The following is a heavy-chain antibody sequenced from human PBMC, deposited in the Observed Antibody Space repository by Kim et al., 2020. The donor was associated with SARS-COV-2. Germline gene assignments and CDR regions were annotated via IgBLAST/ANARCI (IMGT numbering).Heavy chain of an antibody. CDR2: IWHDGNKK. J-gene: IGHJ6*02. D-gene: IGHD2-2*01. CDR1: GFIFSSYG. Sequence: GGSLRLSCAASGFIFSSYGMHWVRQAPGKGLEWVAIIWHDGNKKYYGDSVKGRFTISRDNSKNTLYLQMNSLRAEDTAVYYCSRDLSCSSTNCLYGLDAWGQGTTVTVSS. CDR3: SRDLSCSSTNCLYGLDA. V-gene: IGHV3-33*01.